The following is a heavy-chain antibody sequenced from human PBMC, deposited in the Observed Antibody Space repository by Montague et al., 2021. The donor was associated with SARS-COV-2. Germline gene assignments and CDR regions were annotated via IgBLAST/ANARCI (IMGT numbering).Heavy chain of an antibody. CDR1: GDSMNNYY. Sequence: SETLSLTCTVSGDSMNNYYWSWIRQPPGKGLAWIGYINYSGSTHYNPSLQSRVTLSKDTSKSQFSLRLASVTAADTAMYFCARAPIYRSSWYAYFDYWGQGTLVTVSS. D-gene: IGHD6-13*01. V-gene: IGHV4-59*01. CDR3: ARAPIYRSSWYAYFDY. CDR2: INYSGST. J-gene: IGHJ4*02.